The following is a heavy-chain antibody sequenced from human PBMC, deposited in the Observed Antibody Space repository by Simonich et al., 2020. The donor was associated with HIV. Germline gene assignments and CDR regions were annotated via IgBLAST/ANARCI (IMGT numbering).Heavy chain of an antibody. Sequence: QVQLQQWGAGLLKASETLSLTCAVYGGSFNDYSWSGIRQPLGKGLEWIGEIHHSGSTNYNASYKSRVTISVDTSKKQFSVKLNSVTAADTAVYYCARGRYYYGSGSYRYYFDSWGQGTLVTVSS. CDR1: GGSFNDYS. J-gene: IGHJ4*02. D-gene: IGHD3-10*01. V-gene: IGHV4-34*01. CDR2: IHHSGST. CDR3: ARGRYYYGSGSYRYYFDS.